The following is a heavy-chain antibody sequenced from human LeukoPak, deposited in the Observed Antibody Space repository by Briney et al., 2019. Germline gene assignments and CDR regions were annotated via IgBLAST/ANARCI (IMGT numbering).Heavy chain of an antibody. Sequence: SETLSLTCTVSGYSISSGYYWGWIRPPPGKGLEWIGSIYHSGSTYYNPSLKSRVTISVDTSKNQFSLKLSSVTAADTAVYYCARDYGSGNNWFDPWGQGTLVTVSS. D-gene: IGHD3-10*01. CDR3: ARDYGSGNNWFDP. J-gene: IGHJ5*02. CDR1: GYSISSGYY. CDR2: IYHSGST. V-gene: IGHV4-38-2*02.